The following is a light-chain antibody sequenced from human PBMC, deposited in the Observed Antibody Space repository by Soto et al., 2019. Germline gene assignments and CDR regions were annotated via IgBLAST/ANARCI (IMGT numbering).Light chain of an antibody. V-gene: IGKV3-20*01. CDR2: STS. CDR1: QSVSTPY. CDR3: QQYGSSRWT. J-gene: IGKJ1*01. Sequence: ENVLTQSPGTLSLSPGERATLSCRASQSVSTPYLGWYQQKPRHAPRLLIYSTSTNASGIPNSISGSVSGTDFTLTISRLEPEDLPVYYGQQYGSSRWTFGQGTKVDFK.